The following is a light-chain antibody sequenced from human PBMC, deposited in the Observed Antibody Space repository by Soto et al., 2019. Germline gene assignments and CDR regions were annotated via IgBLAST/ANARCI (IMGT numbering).Light chain of an antibody. J-gene: IGKJ5*01. CDR3: QQYNNWPIT. CDR2: GAS. Sequence: EIVLTQSPGTLSLSPGERATLSCRASQSVSSNLAWYQQKPGQAPRRLIYGASTRATGIPARFSGSGSGTEFTLTISSLQSEDFAVYYCQQYNNWPITFGQGTRLEIK. V-gene: IGKV3-15*01. CDR1: QSVSSN.